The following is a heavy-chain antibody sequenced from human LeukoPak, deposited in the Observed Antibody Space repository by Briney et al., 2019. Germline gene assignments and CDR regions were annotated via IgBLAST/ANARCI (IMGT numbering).Heavy chain of an antibody. D-gene: IGHD5-12*01. V-gene: IGHV4-39*07. CDR3: ARAQSRYSGYDSFPFDY. CDR1: GGSISSSSYY. CDR2: IYYSGST. Sequence: SETLSLTCTVSGGSISSSSYYWGWIRQPPGKGLEWIGSIYYSGSTYYNPSLKSRVTISVDTSKNQFSLKLSSVTAADTAVYYCARAQSRYSGYDSFPFDYWGQGTLVTVSS. J-gene: IGHJ4*02.